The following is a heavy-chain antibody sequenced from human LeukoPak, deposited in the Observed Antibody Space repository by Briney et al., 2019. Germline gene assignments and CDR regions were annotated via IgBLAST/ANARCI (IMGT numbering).Heavy chain of an antibody. CDR3: AREGMFVGSSGGGWFDP. J-gene: IGHJ5*02. CDR1: GGSISSGSNY. Sequence: SETLSLTCSVSGGSISSGSNYWSWIRQPAGKGLEWIGRIYTSGSTNYNPSLRSRVTISLDTSKNQFSLTLTSVTAADTAVYYCAREGMFVGSSGGGWFDPWGQGTLVTVSS. CDR2: IYTSGST. D-gene: IGHD3-10*01. V-gene: IGHV4-61*02.